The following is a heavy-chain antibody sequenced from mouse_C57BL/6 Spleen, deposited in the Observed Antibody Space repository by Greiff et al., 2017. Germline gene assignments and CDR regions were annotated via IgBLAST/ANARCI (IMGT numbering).Heavy chain of an antibody. CDR3: ARDYRMDY. CDR2: IYPGSGNT. CDR1: GYSFTSYY. Sequence: VQLQQSGPELVKPGASVKISCKASGYSFTSYYIHWVKQRPGKGLEWIGWIYPGSGNTKYNEKFNGKATLTADTASSTAYMQLSSLTSEDSAVYYCARDYRMDYWGQGTSVTVSS. V-gene: IGHV1-66*01. J-gene: IGHJ4*01.